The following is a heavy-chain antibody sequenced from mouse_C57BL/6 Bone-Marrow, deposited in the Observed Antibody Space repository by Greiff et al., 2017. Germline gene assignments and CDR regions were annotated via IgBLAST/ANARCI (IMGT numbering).Heavy chain of an antibody. CDR3: ASGYLLEGFDD. Sequence: VQLKESGPELVKPGASVKIPCKASGYTFTDYNMDWVKQSHGKSLEWIGDINPNNGGTNYNQKFKGKATLTVDKSSSTAYMVLRILTSETAAVYYYASGYLLEGFDDWGQGTTLSVSS. J-gene: IGHJ2*01. D-gene: IGHD2-1*01. CDR2: INPNNGGT. CDR1: GYTFTDYN. V-gene: IGHV1-18*01.